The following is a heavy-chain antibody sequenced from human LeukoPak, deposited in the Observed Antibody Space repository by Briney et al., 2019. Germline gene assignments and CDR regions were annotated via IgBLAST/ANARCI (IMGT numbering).Heavy chain of an antibody. J-gene: IGHJ4*02. CDR2: ISYLGDDQ. Sequence: GGSLRLSCAASGFTFSNAWMSWVRQAPGKGLEWVAVISYLGDDQFYAESVKGRFTISRDNSNKMVFLQMNSLRGEDTAVYYCAKGPDSYSSSYHFDSWGQGTLVTVSS. V-gene: IGHV3-30*18. CDR3: AKGPDSYSSSYHFDS. D-gene: IGHD6-13*01. CDR1: GFTFSNAW.